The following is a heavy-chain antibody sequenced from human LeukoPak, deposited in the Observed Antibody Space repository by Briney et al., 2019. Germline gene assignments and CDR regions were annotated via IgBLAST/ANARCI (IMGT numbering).Heavy chain of an antibody. Sequence: PGGSLRLSCAASGFTFSSYAMSWVRQAPGKGLEWVSAISGSGGSTYYADSVKGRFTISRDNSKNTLYLQMNSLRAEDTAVYYCAKEEESMVRGVIITHLDYWGQGTLVTVSS. V-gene: IGHV3-23*01. D-gene: IGHD3-10*01. CDR2: ISGSGGST. CDR3: AKEEESMVRGVIITHLDY. J-gene: IGHJ4*02. CDR1: GFTFSSYA.